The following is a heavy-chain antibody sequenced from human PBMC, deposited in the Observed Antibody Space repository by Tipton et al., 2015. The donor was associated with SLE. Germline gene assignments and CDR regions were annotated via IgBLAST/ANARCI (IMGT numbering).Heavy chain of an antibody. Sequence: SGVIFSTLAMSWVRQAPGKGLEWVSGIRGGGGSTYYADPMKGRFTISRDKSKKTVSMQMNSLRAEDTAVYCCGGGQCYYKTVWSEGNTVTISS. D-gene: IGHD3-16*01. J-gene: IGHJ6*03. CDR3: GGGQCYYKTV. V-gene: IGHV3-23*01. CDR2: IRGGGGST. CDR1: GVIFSTLA.